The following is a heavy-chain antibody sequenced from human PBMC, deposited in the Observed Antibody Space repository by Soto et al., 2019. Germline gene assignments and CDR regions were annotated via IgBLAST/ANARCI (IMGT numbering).Heavy chain of an antibody. J-gene: IGHJ4*02. D-gene: IGHD4-17*01. V-gene: IGHV4-39*01. CDR2: VYYRGRS. CDR3: VSQRTTVPTQAYFDY. Sequence: SETLSLTCTVSGGSVTNSSYYWGWIRQSSGKGLEWIGSVYYRGRSYSKSSVKSRVTISVDTSKNRFSLSLNSVTASDTAVYFCVSQRTTVPTQAYFDYWGPGALVTVSS. CDR1: GGSVTNSSYY.